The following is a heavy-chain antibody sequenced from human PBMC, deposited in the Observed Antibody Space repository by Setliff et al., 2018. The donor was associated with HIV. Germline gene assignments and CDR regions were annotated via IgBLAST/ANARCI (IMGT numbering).Heavy chain of an antibody. CDR2: INHNGKT. Sequence: SETLSLTCAVYGGSFSGFYWSWIRQAPGKGLEWIGEINHNGKTNYNPSLKSRITLSVDTSENQFALKLASVTAADTAVYYCARGFTIFGVGFSADPTGNWFDPWGQGTLVTVSS. CDR1: GGSFSGFY. V-gene: IGHV4-34*01. D-gene: IGHD3-3*01. J-gene: IGHJ5*02. CDR3: ARGFTIFGVGFSADPTGNWFDP.